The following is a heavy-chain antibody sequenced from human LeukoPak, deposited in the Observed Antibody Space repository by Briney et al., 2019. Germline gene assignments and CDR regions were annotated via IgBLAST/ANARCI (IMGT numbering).Heavy chain of an antibody. J-gene: IGHJ4*02. V-gene: IGHV3-53*01. Sequence: PGGSLRLSCAASGFTVSSNYMSLVRQAPGKGLEWVSVIYSGGSTYYADSVKGRFTISRDNFKNTLYLQMNSLRAEDTAVYYCASGVFTVWGSYRRDYWGQGTLVTVSS. CDR1: GFTVSSNY. CDR3: ASGVFTVWGSYRRDY. D-gene: IGHD3-16*02. CDR2: IYSGGST.